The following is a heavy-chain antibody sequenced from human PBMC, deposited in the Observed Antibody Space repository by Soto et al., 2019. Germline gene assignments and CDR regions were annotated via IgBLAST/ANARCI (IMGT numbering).Heavy chain of an antibody. V-gene: IGHV3-30*18. CDR2: ISDDGSNK. Sequence: GGSLRLSCAASGFTFSNYGMHWVRQAPGKGLEWVAFISDDGSNKYYADSMKGRFTMSRDDSKSTLYLQMNSLRVEDTAVYYCTKRRNVLRFLEWSSGMEVWGQGTTVTVSS. D-gene: IGHD3-3*01. J-gene: IGHJ6*02. CDR1: GFTFSNYG. CDR3: TKRRNVLRFLEWSSGMEV.